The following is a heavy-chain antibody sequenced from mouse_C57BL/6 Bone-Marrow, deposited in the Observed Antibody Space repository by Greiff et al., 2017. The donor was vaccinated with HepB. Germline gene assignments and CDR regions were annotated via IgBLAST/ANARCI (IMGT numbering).Heavy chain of an antibody. CDR2: INPYNGDT. Sequence: EVQLQQSGPELVKPGDSVKISCKASGYSFTGYFMNWVMQSHGKSLEWIGRINPYNGDTFYNQKFKGKATLTVDKSSSTAHMELRSLTSEDSAVYYCARAGYGSSLYFDYWGQGTTLTVSS. J-gene: IGHJ2*01. V-gene: IGHV1-20*01. D-gene: IGHD1-1*01. CDR1: GYSFTGYF. CDR3: ARAGYGSSLYFDY.